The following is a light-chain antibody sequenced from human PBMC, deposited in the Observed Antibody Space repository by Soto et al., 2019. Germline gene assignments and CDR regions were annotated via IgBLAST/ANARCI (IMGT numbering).Light chain of an antibody. Sequence: QSALTQPRSVSGSPGQSVTISCTGTSSDVGGYNYVSWYQQHPGKAPKLMIFDVSERPSGVPDRFSGSKSGNTASLIISGLQAEDEADYYCSSYAGNFIFVFGTGTKLTVL. V-gene: IGLV2-11*01. CDR1: SSDVGGYNY. CDR2: DVS. CDR3: SSYAGNFIFV. J-gene: IGLJ1*01.